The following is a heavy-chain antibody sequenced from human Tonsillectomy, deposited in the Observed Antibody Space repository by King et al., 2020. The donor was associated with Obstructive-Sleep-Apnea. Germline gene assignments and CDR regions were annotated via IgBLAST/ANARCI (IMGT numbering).Heavy chain of an antibody. V-gene: IGHV3-74*01. D-gene: IGHD4-11*01. CDR2: INSDGRST. CDR3: ARLLTVRGMDV. CDR1: GFTFSSYG. Sequence: VQLVESGGGLVQPGGSLRLSCAASGFTFSSYGMHWVRQAPGKGLVWVSRINSDGRSTSYADSVKGRFTISRDNAKNTLYLQMNSLRAEDTAVYYCARLLTVRGMDVCGQGTTVTVSS. J-gene: IGHJ6*02.